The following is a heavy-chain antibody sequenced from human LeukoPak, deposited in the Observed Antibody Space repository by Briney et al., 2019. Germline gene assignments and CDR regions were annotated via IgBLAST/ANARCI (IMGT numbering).Heavy chain of an antibody. J-gene: IGHJ6*02. CDR1: GGTFSSYA. V-gene: IGHV1-69*13. CDR3: ARDLNSSGYYGYYYYYGMDV. Sequence: ASVKVSCKASGGTFSSYAISWVRQAPGQGLEWMGGIIPIFGTANYAQKFQGRVTITADESTSTAYMELSSLRSEDTAVYYCARDLNSSGYYGYYYYYGMDVWGQGTTVTVSS. D-gene: IGHD3-22*01. CDR2: IIPIFGTA.